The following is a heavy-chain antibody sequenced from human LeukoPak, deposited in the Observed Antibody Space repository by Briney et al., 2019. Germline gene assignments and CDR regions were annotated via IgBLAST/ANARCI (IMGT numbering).Heavy chain of an antibody. J-gene: IGHJ6*02. CDR1: GFTFSSYW. CDR3: ARDYYYYGMDV. CDR2: IYSGGST. Sequence: GGSLRLSCAASGFTFSSYWMHWVRQAPGKGLEWVSVIYSGGSTYYADSVKGRFTISRDNSKNTLYLQMNSLRAEDTAVYYCARDYYYYGMDVWGQGTTVTVSS. V-gene: IGHV3-53*01.